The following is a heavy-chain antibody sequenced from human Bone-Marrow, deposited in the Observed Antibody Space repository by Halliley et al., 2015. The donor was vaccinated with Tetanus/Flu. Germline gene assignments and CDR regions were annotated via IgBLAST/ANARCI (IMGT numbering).Heavy chain of an antibody. J-gene: IGHJ4*02. CDR2: MSWSGTSV. CDR3: AKDRDYYYGSGSSFDH. CDR1: GLTFSTYS. D-gene: IGHD3-10*01. V-gene: IGHV3-23*01. Sequence: SLRLSCAASGLTFSTYSMNWVRQAPGKGLEVVSAMSWSGTSVYYADSVRGHFSISRDNSKNALYLQMNSLRAEDTAVYYCAKDRDYYYGSGSSFDHWGQGTLVTVSS.